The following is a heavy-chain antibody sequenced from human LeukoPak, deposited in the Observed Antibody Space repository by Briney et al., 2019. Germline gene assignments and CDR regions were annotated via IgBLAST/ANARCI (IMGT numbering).Heavy chain of an antibody. D-gene: IGHD3-22*01. V-gene: IGHV3-15*07. CDR1: GFTFINPW. Sequence: GGSRRLSCAAFGFTFINPWWNWVGQPPGKGLNWFGRIKSKTDGGTTDYAAPVKGRFTISRDDSKNTLYLQMNSLKTEGTAVYYCTTGYYDSSGYKNWFDPWGQGTLVTVSS. CDR3: TTGYYDSSGYKNWFDP. J-gene: IGHJ5*02. CDR2: IKSKTDGGTT.